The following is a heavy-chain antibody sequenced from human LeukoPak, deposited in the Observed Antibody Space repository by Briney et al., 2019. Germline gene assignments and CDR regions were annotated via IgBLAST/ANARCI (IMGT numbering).Heavy chain of an antibody. CDR3: ARDSAYDYVWGSYRMDDAFDI. D-gene: IGHD3-16*02. CDR2: ISAYNGNT. V-gene: IGHV1-18*01. CDR1: GYTFTSYG. Sequence: GASVKVSCKASGYTFTSYGISWVRQAPGQGLEWMGWISAYNGNTNYAQKLQGRVTMNTDTSTSTAYMELRSLRSDDTAVYYCARDSAYDYVWGSYRMDDAFDIWGQGTMVTVSS. J-gene: IGHJ3*02.